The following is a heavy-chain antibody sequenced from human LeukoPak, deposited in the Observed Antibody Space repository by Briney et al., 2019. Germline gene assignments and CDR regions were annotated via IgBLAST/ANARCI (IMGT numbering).Heavy chain of an antibody. D-gene: IGHD5-24*01. CDR2: ISSSGSTI. J-gene: IGHJ2*01. CDR1: GFTFSSYE. CDR3: ARDPRKRWYFDL. Sequence: GGPLRLSCAASGFTFSSYEMNWVRQAPGKGLEWVSYISSSGSTIYYADSVKGRFTISRDNAKNSLYLQLNSLRAEDTAVYYCARDPRKRWYFDLWGRGTLVTVSS. V-gene: IGHV3-48*03.